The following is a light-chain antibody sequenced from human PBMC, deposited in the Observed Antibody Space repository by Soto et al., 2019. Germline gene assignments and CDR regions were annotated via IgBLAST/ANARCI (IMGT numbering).Light chain of an antibody. CDR2: GAS. J-gene: IGKJ4*01. V-gene: IGKV3-20*01. CDR3: QQYASSPLT. Sequence: EIVMTQSPDTLSVSPGERATLSCRASQSVSSNLAWYQQKPGQAPRLLIYGASTRATGIPDRFSGSGSGTDFTLTISRLEPEDFAVYYCQQYASSPLTFGGGTKVDIK. CDR1: QSVSSN.